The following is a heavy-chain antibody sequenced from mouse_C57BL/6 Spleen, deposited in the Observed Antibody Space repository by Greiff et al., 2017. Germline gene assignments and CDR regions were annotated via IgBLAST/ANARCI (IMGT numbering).Heavy chain of an antibody. CDR2: INPDSSTI. J-gene: IGHJ1*03. V-gene: IGHV4-1*01. CDR1: GIDFSRYW. CDR3: ARPIYDCFTRYLDV. Sequence: EVKLMESGGGLVQPGGSLKLSCAASGIDFSRYWMSWVRRAPWKGLEWIGEINPDSSTINYAPSLKDKFLISRDKAKNTLYMQMSKVRSEDTALYYCARPIYDCFTRYLDVWGTGTTVTVAS. D-gene: IGHD2-3*01.